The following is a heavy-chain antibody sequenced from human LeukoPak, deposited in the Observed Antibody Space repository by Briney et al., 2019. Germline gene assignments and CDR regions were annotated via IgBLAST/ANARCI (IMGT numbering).Heavy chain of an antibody. V-gene: IGHV1-18*04. D-gene: IGHD3-9*01. Sequence: ASVKVSCKASGYTFTSYGISWVRQAPGQGLEWMRWISAYNGNTNYAQKLPGRVTMTTDNYTSTAYMALRGLTSDDTAVYYCARTYLELRYFDWLPHQVGYYYMDVWGKGTTVTISS. CDR3: ARTYLELRYFDWLPHQVGYYYMDV. CDR1: GYTFTSYG. J-gene: IGHJ6*03. CDR2: ISAYNGNT.